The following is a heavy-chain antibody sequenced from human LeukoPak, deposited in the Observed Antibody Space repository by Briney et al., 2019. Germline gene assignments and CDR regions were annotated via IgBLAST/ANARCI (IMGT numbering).Heavy chain of an antibody. V-gene: IGHV4-59*12. Sequence: SETLSLTCTVSGGSISSYYWSWIRQPPGKGLEWIGYIHYSGSTYYNPSLKSRVTISVDTSKNQFSLKLSSVTAADTAVYYCARVGVELLRSFDCWGQGTLVTVSS. J-gene: IGHJ4*02. D-gene: IGHD1-26*01. CDR3: ARVGVELLRSFDC. CDR1: GGSISSYY. CDR2: IHYSGST.